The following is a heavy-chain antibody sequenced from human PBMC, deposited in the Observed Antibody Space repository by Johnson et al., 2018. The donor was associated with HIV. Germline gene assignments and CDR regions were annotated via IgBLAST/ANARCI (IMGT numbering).Heavy chain of an antibody. CDR3: ARAGDYDAFDI. D-gene: IGHD3-16*01. Sequence: EVQLVESGGGMVQPGRSLRLSCAATGFIFNDYALHWVRQAPGKGLEWVSGISWNSGSKDYADSVKGRFTISRDNSKNTLYLQMNSLRAEDTAVYYCARAGDYDAFDIWGQGTLVTVS. CDR1: GFIFNDYA. V-gene: IGHV3-9*01. J-gene: IGHJ3*02. CDR2: ISWNSGSK.